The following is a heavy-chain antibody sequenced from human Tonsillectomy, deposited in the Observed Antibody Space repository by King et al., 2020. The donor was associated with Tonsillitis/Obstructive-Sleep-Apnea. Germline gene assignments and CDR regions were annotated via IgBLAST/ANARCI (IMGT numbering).Heavy chain of an antibody. D-gene: IGHD3-22*01. CDR3: ATDQTSYYDSSGYHRYYFDY. J-gene: IGHJ4*02. V-gene: IGHV3-43*01. CDR1: GFTFDDYT. Sequence: VQLVESGGVVVQPGGSLRLSCAASGFTFDDYTMHWVRQAPGKGLEWVSLISLDGGSTYYADSVKGRFTISRDNSKNSLYLQMNSLRNEDTALYYCATDQTSYYDSSGYHRYYFDYWGQGTLVTVSS. CDR2: ISLDGGST.